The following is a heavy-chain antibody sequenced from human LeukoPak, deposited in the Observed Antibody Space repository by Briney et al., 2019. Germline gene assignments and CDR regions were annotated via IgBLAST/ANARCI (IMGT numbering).Heavy chain of an antibody. V-gene: IGHV1-69*01. J-gene: IGHJ4*02. CDR3: VRGFETAMASGFDY. CDR2: IIPIFGTT. D-gene: IGHD5-18*01. CDR1: GGTFSAYA. Sequence: ASVKVSCKASGGTFSAYAIIWVRQAPGQGLEWMGGIIPIFGTTNYAQKFQGRVTITADESTSTAYMELSSLRSEDTAVYYCVRGFETAMASGFDYWGQGTLVTVSS.